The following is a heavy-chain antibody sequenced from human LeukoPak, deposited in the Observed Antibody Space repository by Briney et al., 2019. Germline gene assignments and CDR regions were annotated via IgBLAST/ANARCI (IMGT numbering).Heavy chain of an antibody. Sequence: SETLSLTCTVSGGSISSGGYYWRWIRQHPGKGLEWIGYIYYSGSTYYNPSLKSRVTISVDTSKNQFSLKLSSVTAADTAVYYCASRPHDYGDYYFDYWGQGTLVTVSS. CDR1: GGSISSGGYY. D-gene: IGHD4-17*01. V-gene: IGHV4-31*03. J-gene: IGHJ4*02. CDR3: ASRPHDYGDYYFDY. CDR2: IYYSGST.